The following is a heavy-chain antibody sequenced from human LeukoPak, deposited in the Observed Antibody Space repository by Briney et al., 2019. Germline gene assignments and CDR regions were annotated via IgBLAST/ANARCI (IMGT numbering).Heavy chain of an antibody. Sequence: GGSLRLSCAASGFTPSSFAMHWVRQAPGKGLEWVAVISFDGSKKQYVDSVKGRFSFSRDHSKNTLYLQMNSLRAEDTAVYYCARDQGTYGPLDYWGQGTLVTVSS. CDR3: ARDQGTYGPLDY. J-gene: IGHJ4*02. D-gene: IGHD3-10*01. CDR2: ISFDGSKK. CDR1: GFTPSSFA. V-gene: IGHV3-30*04.